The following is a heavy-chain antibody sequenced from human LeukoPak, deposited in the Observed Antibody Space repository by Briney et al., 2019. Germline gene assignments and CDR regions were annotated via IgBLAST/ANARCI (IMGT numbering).Heavy chain of an antibody. CDR2: IYTSGST. D-gene: IGHD3-3*01. CDR3: ARDGDFWSGGMIDY. V-gene: IGHV4-4*07. J-gene: IGHJ4*02. CDR1: GGSISSYY. Sequence: SETLSLTCTVPGGSISSYYWSWIRQPAGKGLEWIGRIYTSGSTNYNPSLKSRVTISVDKSKNQFSLKLSSVTAADTAVYYCARDGDFWSGGMIDYWGQGTPVTVSS.